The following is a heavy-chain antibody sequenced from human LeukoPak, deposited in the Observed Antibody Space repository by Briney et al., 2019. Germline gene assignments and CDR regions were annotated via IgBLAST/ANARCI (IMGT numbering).Heavy chain of an antibody. J-gene: IGHJ1*01. Sequence: PSETLSLTCAVYGGSFSSYYWGWIRQPPGKGLEWIGSIYYSGSTYYNPSLKSRVTISVDTSKNQFSLKLSSVTAADTAVYYCARSGMIAAAGTDHFQHWGQGTLVTVSS. CDR1: GGSFSSYY. CDR2: IYYSGST. V-gene: IGHV4-39*01. CDR3: ARSGMIAAAGTDHFQH. D-gene: IGHD6-13*01.